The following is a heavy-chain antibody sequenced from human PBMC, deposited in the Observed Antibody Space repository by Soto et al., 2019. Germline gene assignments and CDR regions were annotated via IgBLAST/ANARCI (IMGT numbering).Heavy chain of an antibody. Sequence: QVQLQESGPGLVKPSQTLSLTCTVSGGSISSGGYYWSWIRQHPGKGLEWIGYIYYSGSTYYNPSLKSRVTISVDTSKNQFSLKLSSVTAADTAVYYCARESIYDSSGYYKHYYYGMDVWGQGTTVTVSS. V-gene: IGHV4-31*03. CDR1: GGSISSGGYY. J-gene: IGHJ6*02. CDR2: IYYSGST. D-gene: IGHD3-22*01. CDR3: ARESIYDSSGYYKHYYYGMDV.